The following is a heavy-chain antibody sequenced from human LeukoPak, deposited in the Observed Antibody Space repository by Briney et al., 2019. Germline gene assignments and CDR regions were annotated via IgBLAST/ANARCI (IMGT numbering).Heavy chain of an antibody. CDR3: AKDTIPAAPWDAFDI. Sequence: RFTISRDNSKNTLYLQMNSLRAEDTAVYYCAKDTIPAAPWDAFDIWGQGTMVTVSS. D-gene: IGHD6-13*01. V-gene: IGHV3-30*02. J-gene: IGHJ3*02.